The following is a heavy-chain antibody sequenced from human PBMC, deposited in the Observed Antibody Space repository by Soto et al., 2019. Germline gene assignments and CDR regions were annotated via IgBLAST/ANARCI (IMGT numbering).Heavy chain of an antibody. CDR1: GFTFSSYA. V-gene: IGHV3-23*01. CDR2: ISGSGGST. Sequence: VGSLRLSCAASGFTFSSYAMSWVRQAPGKGLEWVSAISGSGGSTYYADSVKGRFTISRDNSKNTLYLQMNSLRAEDTAVYYCAKVPGYYDILTGYYRDYYYYGMDVWGQGTTVTVSS. J-gene: IGHJ6*02. D-gene: IGHD3-9*01. CDR3: AKVPGYYDILTGYYRDYYYYGMDV.